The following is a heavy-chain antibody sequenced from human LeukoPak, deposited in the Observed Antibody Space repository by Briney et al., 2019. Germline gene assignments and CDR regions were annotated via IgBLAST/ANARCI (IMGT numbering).Heavy chain of an antibody. CDR2: IYSSGST. Sequence: SETLSLTCTVSGGSISSGSYYWSWIRQPAGKGLEWIGRIYSSGSTNYNPSLKSRVTISVDTSKNQFSLKLSSVTAADTAVYYCARQRPPIWYFDLWGRGTLVTVSS. CDR3: ARQRPPIWYFDL. D-gene: IGHD3-3*01. CDR1: GGSISSGSYY. J-gene: IGHJ2*01. V-gene: IGHV4-61*02.